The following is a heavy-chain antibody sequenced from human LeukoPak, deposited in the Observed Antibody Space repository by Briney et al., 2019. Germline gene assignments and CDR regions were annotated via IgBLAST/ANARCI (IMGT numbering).Heavy chain of an antibody. D-gene: IGHD2-2*01. CDR3: ARDRSRNYSCDY. Sequence: GGSLRLSCAASGFTFSSSSMNWVRQAPGKGLEWVSSISYSGSYIDYADSVKGRFTISRDNAKNSLYLQMNSLRAEDTAVYYCARDRSRNYSCDYWGQGTLVSVSS. CDR1: GFTFSSSS. CDR2: ISYSGSYI. V-gene: IGHV3-21*01. J-gene: IGHJ4*02.